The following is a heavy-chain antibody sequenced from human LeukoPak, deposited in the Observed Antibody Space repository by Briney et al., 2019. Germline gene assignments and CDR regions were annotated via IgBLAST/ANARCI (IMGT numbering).Heavy chain of an antibody. CDR2: ITGSGAST. J-gene: IGHJ4*02. V-gene: IGHV3-23*01. D-gene: IGHD3-22*01. CDR1: VFTFSNYA. Sequence: GGSLRLSCTAPVFTFSNYAMTWVRQATGKGLEWVSAITGSGASTNYADSVKGRFTISRDNSKNTIYLQMNSLRAEDTAKYYCAKRSSISSGYFDFWGRGTLVTVSS. CDR3: AKRSSISSGYFDF.